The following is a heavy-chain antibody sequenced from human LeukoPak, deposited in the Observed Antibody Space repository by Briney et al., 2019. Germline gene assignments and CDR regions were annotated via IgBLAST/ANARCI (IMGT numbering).Heavy chain of an antibody. V-gene: IGHV2-5*02. D-gene: IGHD3-22*01. CDR2: IYWDDDK. CDR1: GFSLTTSGMG. CDR3: AHRRGRYYYDSSGYSAFDI. Sequence: ESGPTLVNPTQTLTLTCTLSGFSLTTSGMGVGWIRQPPGKALEWLALIYWDDDKRYSPSLKSRLTITKDTSKNQVVLTMTNMDPVDTATYYCAHRRGRYYYDSSGYSAFDIWGQGTMVTVSS. J-gene: IGHJ3*02.